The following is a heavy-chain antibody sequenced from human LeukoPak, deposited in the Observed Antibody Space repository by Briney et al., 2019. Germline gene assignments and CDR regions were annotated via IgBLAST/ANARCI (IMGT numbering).Heavy chain of an antibody. D-gene: IGHD3-10*01. CDR3: AKPDGSGSYALN. V-gene: IGHV3-30*18. CDR1: GFTFSSFG. J-gene: IGHJ4*02. CDR2: ISSDGDDK. Sequence: TGGSLRLSCAASGFTFSSFGFHWVRQAPGKGLEWVALISSDGDDKYYADSVKGRFIISRDNSKNTLYLQMNSLRTEDTAMYYCAKPDGSGSYALNWGQGTLVTVSS.